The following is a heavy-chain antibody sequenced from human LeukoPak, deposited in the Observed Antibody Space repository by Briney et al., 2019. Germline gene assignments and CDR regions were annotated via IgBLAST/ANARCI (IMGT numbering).Heavy chain of an antibody. Sequence: ASVKVSCKASGYTFTGYYMHWVRQAPGQGLEWMGWINPNSGGTNYAQKFQGRVTMTRDTSISTAYMEMSRLRSDDTAVYYCARDPLAPGSYLNYFDYWGQGTLVTVSS. CDR3: ARDPLAPGSYLNYFDY. V-gene: IGHV1-2*02. CDR1: GYTFTGYY. CDR2: INPNSGGT. J-gene: IGHJ4*02. D-gene: IGHD1-26*01.